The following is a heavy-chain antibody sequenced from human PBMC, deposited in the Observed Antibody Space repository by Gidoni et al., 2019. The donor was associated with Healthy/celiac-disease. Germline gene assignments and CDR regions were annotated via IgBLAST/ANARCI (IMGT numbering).Heavy chain of an antibody. CDR1: GFTFSSYS. CDR3: ARDTYYYDSSGSLFDY. D-gene: IGHD3-22*01. CDR2: ISSSSSTI. J-gene: IGHJ4*02. V-gene: IGHV3-48*02. Sequence: EVQLVESVGGLVQPGGSLRLSCAASGFTFSSYSMNWVRQAPGKGLDWVSYISSSSSTIYYADSVKGRFTISRDNAKNSLYLQMNSLRDEDTAVYYCARDTYYYDSSGSLFDYWGQGTLVTVSS.